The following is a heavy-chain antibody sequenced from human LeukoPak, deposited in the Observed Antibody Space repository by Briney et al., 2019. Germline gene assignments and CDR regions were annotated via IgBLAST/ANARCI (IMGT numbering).Heavy chain of an antibody. J-gene: IGHJ4*02. Sequence: GGSLRLSCAASGFTFSSYAMHWVRQAPGKGLEWVAVISYDGNIKYYTDSVKGRFTISRDNSKNTLYLQMNSLRAEDTAVYYCAKHFPPYNYGQGEDYWGQGTLVTVSS. CDR1: GFTFSSYA. D-gene: IGHD5-18*01. V-gene: IGHV3-30*04. CDR3: AKHFPPYNYGQGEDY. CDR2: ISYDGNIK.